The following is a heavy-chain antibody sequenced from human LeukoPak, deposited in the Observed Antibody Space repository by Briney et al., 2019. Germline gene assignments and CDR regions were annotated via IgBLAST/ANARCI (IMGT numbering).Heavy chain of an antibody. V-gene: IGHV3-23*01. CDR1: GFTFSNYA. CDR2: VTDSGINT. CDR3: AKVGGWSNYFGMDV. Sequence: PGRSLRLSCAASGFTFSNYAMSWVRQAPGKGPEWVSGVTDSGINTYYAGSVKGRFTISRDNSKSMLYLQMNSLRAEDAAVSYCAKVGGWSNYFGMDVWGQGTTVTVSS. D-gene: IGHD3-16*01. J-gene: IGHJ6*02.